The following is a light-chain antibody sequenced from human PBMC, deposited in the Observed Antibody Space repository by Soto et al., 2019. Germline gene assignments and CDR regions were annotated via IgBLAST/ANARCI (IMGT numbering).Light chain of an antibody. CDR3: QQSYSTPPT. Sequence: DIQMTQSPSTLSASVGARLTMTCRASQTISSWLAWYQQKPGKATKLLIYKASTLKSGVPSRFSGSGSGTEFTLTISSLQPDEFATYYCQQSYSTPPTVGKGTKVDIK. V-gene: IGKV1-5*03. J-gene: IGKJ1*01. CDR2: KAS. CDR1: QTISSW.